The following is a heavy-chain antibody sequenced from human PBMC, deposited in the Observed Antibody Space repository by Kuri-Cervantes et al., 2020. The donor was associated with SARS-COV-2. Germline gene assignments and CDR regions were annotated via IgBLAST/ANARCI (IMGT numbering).Heavy chain of an antibody. CDR1: GFTFSSYA. V-gene: IGHV3-23*01. D-gene: IGHD2-15*01. CDR3: TTDILDPRYSKRLDY. Sequence: GESLKISCAASGFTFSSYAMSWVRQAPGEGLEWVSAISGSGGSTYYADSVKGRFTISRDNSKNTLYLQMNSLRAEDTAVYYCTTDILDPRYSKRLDYWGQGTLVTVSS. CDR2: ISGSGGST. J-gene: IGHJ4*02.